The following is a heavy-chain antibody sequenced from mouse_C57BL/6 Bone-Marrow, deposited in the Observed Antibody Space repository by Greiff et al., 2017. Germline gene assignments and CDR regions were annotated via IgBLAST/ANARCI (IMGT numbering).Heavy chain of an antibody. CDR2: IYPGDGDT. J-gene: IGHJ2*01. CDR1: GYAFSSSW. CDR3: LQRSLFDY. V-gene: IGHV1-82*01. Sequence: QVQLKQSGPELVKPGASVKISCKASGYAFSSSWMTWVKQRPGKGLEWIGRIYPGDGDTHYTGKFKGKATLTADKASSTAYMQLSSLTSEDAAVYFCLQRSLFDYWGQGTTLTVSA. D-gene: IGHD1-1*01.